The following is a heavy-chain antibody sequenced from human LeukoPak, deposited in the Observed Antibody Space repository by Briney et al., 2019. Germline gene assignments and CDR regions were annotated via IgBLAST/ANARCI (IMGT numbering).Heavy chain of an antibody. Sequence: GGSLRLSCAASAFTFRSYAMSWVRQAGGKGLEWVSAISGSGGSTYYADSVKGRFTISRDNSKNTLYLQMNSLRAEDTAVYYCARVQGGGLPRWYWGQGTLVTVSS. CDR1: AFTFRSYA. CDR3: ARVQGGGLPRWY. D-gene: IGHD2-15*01. J-gene: IGHJ4*02. CDR2: ISGSGGST. V-gene: IGHV3-23*01.